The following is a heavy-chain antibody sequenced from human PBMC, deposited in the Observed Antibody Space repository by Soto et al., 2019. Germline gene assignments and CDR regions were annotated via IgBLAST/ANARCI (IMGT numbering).Heavy chain of an antibody. D-gene: IGHD6-25*01. Sequence: QVQLVQSGAEMKRPGASVILSCKASGYIFTTYSIHWVRQTAGQGLEWMAKVDPRDGSTGYAQKFRGRVSMAWDTSTGTVSMEVRSPTSDDTATYYCARVPSSGREFDYWGQGTQVTVSS. J-gene: IGHJ4*02. CDR1: GYIFTTYS. CDR3: ARVPSSGREFDY. V-gene: IGHV1-46*01. CDR2: VDPRDGST.